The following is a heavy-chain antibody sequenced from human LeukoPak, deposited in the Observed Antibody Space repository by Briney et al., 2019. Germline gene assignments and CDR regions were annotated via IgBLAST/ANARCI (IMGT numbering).Heavy chain of an antibody. CDR3: AKEYSTSWSPGAY. V-gene: IGHV3-30*18. J-gene: IGHJ4*02. D-gene: IGHD6-13*01. Sequence: GGSLRLSCAASGFTFSTYWMTWVRQAPGKGLEWVALISNDGSNKYYAESVKGRFTISRDNSKNTLYLQMNSLRAEDTAIYYCAKEYSTSWSPGAYWGQGTLVTVSS. CDR2: ISNDGSNK. CDR1: GFTFSTYW.